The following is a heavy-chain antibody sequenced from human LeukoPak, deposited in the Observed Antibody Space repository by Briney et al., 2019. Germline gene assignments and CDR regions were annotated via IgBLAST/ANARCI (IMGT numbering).Heavy chain of an antibody. D-gene: IGHD6-19*01. CDR2: INHSGST. CDR1: GGSFSGYY. Sequence: KPSETLSLTCAGYGGSFSGYYWSWIRQPPGKGLELIGEINHSGSTNYNPSLKSRVTTSVDTSKNQFSLKLSSVTAADTAVYYCASIAVAGKNSIFDYWGQGTLVTVSS. CDR3: ASIAVAGKNSIFDY. J-gene: IGHJ4*02. V-gene: IGHV4-34*01.